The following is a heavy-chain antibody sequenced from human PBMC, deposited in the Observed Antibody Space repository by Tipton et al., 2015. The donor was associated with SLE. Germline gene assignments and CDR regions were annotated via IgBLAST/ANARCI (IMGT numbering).Heavy chain of an antibody. J-gene: IGHJ5*02. CDR1: GGSLNDYY. V-gene: IGHV4-59*01. CDR2: PSDSGDT. CDR3: ATDVALGYFDT. D-gene: IGHD5-12*01. Sequence: TLSLTCTLSGGSLNDYYWNWIRQPPGKGLEWIGYPSDSGDTNYNPSLKSRVTISLDTSKNHLSLKLKSVSAADTAVYYCATDVALGYFDTWDQGTLVTVSS.